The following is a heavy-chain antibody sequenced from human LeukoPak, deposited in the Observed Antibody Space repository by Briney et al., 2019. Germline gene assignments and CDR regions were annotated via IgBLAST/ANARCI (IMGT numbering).Heavy chain of an antibody. J-gene: IGHJ4*02. Sequence: GGSLRLSCAASRFTFTNYSMHWVRQAPGKGLEWVSVISFDGSSKYYADSVKGRFTVSRDNSKDTLYLQMNSLRAEDTAVYYCAKSYRGSGYYQEFDYWGQGTLVTVSS. CDR2: ISFDGSSK. V-gene: IGHV3-30-3*02. CDR1: RFTFTNYS. CDR3: AKSYRGSGYYQEFDY. D-gene: IGHD3-22*01.